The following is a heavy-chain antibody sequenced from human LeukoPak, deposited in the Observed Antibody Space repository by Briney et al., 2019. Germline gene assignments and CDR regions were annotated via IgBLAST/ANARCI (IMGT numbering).Heavy chain of an antibody. CDR3: ARDDFWSGYYRAEYFQH. CDR1: GFTFSSYS. Sequence: GGSLRLSCAASGFTFSSYSMNWVRQAPGKGLEWVSSISSSSYIYYADSVKGRFTISRDNAKNSLYLQMNSLRAEDTAVYYCARDDFWSGYYRAEYFQHWGQGTLVTVSS. V-gene: IGHV3-21*01. CDR2: ISSSSYI. J-gene: IGHJ1*01. D-gene: IGHD3-3*01.